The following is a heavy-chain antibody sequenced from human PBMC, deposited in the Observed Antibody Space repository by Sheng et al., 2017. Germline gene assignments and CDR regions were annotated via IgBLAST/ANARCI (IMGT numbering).Heavy chain of an antibody. Sequence: EVQLLESGGGLVQPGGSLRLSCAASGFTFSSYAMSWVRQAPGKGLEWVSAISGSGGSTYYADSVKGRFTISRDNSKNTLYLQMNSLRAEDTAVYYCAKDKGSSWLRYYYYYYMDVWGKGTTVTVSS. CDR3: AKDKGSSWLRYYYYYYMDV. V-gene: IGHV3-23*01. J-gene: IGHJ6*03. D-gene: IGHD6-13*01. CDR2: ISGSGGST. CDR1: GFTFSSYA.